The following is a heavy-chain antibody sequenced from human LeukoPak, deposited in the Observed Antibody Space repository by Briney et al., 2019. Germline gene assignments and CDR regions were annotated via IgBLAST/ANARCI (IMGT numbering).Heavy chain of an antibody. J-gene: IGHJ3*02. CDR2: IYYSGST. D-gene: IGHD3-22*01. CDR3: ASTYYYDSSDYLMAFDI. CDR1: GGSISSYY. V-gene: IGHV4-59*08. Sequence: SETLSLTCTVSGGSISSYYWSWIRQPPGKGLEWIGYIYYSGSTNYNPSLKSRVTISVDTSKNQFSLKLSSVTAADTAVYYCASTYYYDSSDYLMAFDIWGQGTMVTVSS.